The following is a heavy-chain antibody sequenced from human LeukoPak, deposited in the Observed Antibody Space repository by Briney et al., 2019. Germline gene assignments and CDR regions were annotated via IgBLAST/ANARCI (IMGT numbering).Heavy chain of an antibody. CDR2: INTNTGNP. V-gene: IGHV7-4-1*02. CDR3: ARRRGATVTARPGDYYYYYMDV. J-gene: IGHJ6*03. D-gene: IGHD4-17*01. Sequence: ASVKVSCKASGYTFTSYAMNWVRQAPGQGLEWMGWINTNTGNPTNAQGFTGRFVFSLDTSVSTAYLQISSLKAEDTAVYYCARRRGATVTARPGDYYYYYMDVWGKGTTVTVSS. CDR1: GYTFTSYA.